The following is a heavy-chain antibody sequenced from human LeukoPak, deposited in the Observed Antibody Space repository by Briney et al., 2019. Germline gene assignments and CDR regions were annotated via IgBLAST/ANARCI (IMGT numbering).Heavy chain of an antibody. CDR2: ISSSSSYI. CDR1: GFTLSSYS. Sequence: GGSLRLSCAASGFTLSSYSMNWVRQAPGKGLEWVSSISSSSSYIYYADSVKGRFTISRDDAKNSLYLQMNSLRAEDTAVYYCARDPFGYCSGGSCFTLFDYWGQGTLVAVSS. V-gene: IGHV3-21*01. D-gene: IGHD2-15*01. J-gene: IGHJ4*02. CDR3: ARDPFGYCSGGSCFTLFDY.